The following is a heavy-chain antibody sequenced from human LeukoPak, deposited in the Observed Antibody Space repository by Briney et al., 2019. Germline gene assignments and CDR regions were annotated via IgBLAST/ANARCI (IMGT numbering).Heavy chain of an antibody. CDR2: ISYSGST. Sequence: SETLSLTCTVSGGSISSTVYYWAWIRQPPGKGLEWIGSISYSGSTYYSPSLKSRVTISVDTSKKQFSLKLSSVTAADTAVYYCARDKLPTMGITGMDPWGQGTLVTVSS. CDR3: ARDKLPTMGITGMDP. D-gene: IGHD1-20*01. J-gene: IGHJ5*02. V-gene: IGHV4-39*07. CDR1: GGSISSTVYY.